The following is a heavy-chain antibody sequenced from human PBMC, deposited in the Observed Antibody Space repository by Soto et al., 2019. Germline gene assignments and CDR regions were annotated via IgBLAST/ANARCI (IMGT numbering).Heavy chain of an antibody. D-gene: IGHD1-26*01. CDR1: GFTFSSYG. CDR2: ISYDGSNK. J-gene: IGHJ6*02. CDR3: AKDVVVGATPGLGDYYYYYGMDV. Sequence: QVQLVESGGGVVQPGRSLRLSCAASGFTFSSYGMHWGRQAPGKGLEWVAVISYDGSNKYYADSVKGRFTISRDNSKNTLYLQMNSLRAEDTAVYYCAKDVVVGATPGLGDYYYYYGMDVWGQGTTVTVSS. V-gene: IGHV3-30*18.